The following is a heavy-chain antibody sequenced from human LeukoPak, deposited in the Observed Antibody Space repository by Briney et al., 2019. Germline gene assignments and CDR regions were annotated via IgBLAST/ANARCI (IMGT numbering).Heavy chain of an antibody. CDR2: ISYDGSNK. CDR1: GFTFSSYA. Sequence: GGSLRLSCAASGFTFSSYAMHWVRQAPGKGLEWVAVISYDGSNKYYADSVKGRFTISRDNSKNTLYLQMNSLRAEDTAVYYCASQMATTVPLSLNAFDIWGQGTMVTVSS. J-gene: IGHJ3*02. V-gene: IGHV3-30-3*01. CDR3: ASQMATTVPLSLNAFDI. D-gene: IGHD5-24*01.